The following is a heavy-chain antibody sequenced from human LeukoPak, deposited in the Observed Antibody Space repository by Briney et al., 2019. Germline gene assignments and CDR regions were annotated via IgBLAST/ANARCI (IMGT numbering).Heavy chain of an antibody. CDR3: ARAKDRITIFGVVIPFDY. Sequence: PSETLSLTCTVSGYSISSGYYWGWIRQPPGKGLEWIGYIYHSGSTYYNPSLKSRVTISVDRSKNQFSLKLSSVTAADTAVYYCARAKDRITIFGVVIPFDYWGQGTLVTVSS. CDR2: IYHSGST. V-gene: IGHV4-38-2*02. D-gene: IGHD3-3*01. J-gene: IGHJ4*02. CDR1: GYSISSGYY.